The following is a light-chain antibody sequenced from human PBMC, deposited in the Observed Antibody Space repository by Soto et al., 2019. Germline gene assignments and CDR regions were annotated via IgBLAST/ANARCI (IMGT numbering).Light chain of an antibody. CDR3: QQFDDLPRT. Sequence: DIQMTQSPSSLSASVGVRVTITCQASQDIKNYLNWYQQKPGKAPKLLMYLASTLETGVPSRFSGGGSGTHFTFTISNLQPEDIATYYCQQFDDLPRTFGGGTKVDIK. J-gene: IGKJ4*01. CDR1: QDIKNY. CDR2: LAS. V-gene: IGKV1-33*01.